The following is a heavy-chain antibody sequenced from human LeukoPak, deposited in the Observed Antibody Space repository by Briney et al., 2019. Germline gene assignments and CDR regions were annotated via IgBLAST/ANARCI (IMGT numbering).Heavy chain of an antibody. J-gene: IGHJ4*02. CDR3: ATESVELATIPLGY. CDR2: ISGSGSGGST. Sequence: GGSLRLSCAASGFTFSSSAMSWVRQAPGKGLEWVSNISGSGSGGSTYYADSVKGRFTISRDNSKNTLYLQMNSLRADDTAVYYCATESVELATIPLGYWGQGTLVTVSS. D-gene: IGHD5-24*01. CDR1: GFTFSSSA. V-gene: IGHV3-23*01.